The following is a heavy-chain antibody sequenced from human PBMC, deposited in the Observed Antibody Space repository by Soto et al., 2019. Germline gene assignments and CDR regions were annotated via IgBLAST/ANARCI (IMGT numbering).Heavy chain of an antibody. Sequence: DVQLVESGGGPVKPGGSLRLSCAASGFIFSSHNMNWVRQAPGKGLEWVSSITGSSSYIFYADSVKGRFTISRDNAKNTVYLQMNSLRAEDTGVYYCARLVASETGYGMDVWGQGTTVTVSS. CDR1: GFIFSSHN. CDR2: ITGSSSYI. V-gene: IGHV3-21*06. CDR3: ARLVASETGYGMDV. J-gene: IGHJ6*02. D-gene: IGHD3-9*01.